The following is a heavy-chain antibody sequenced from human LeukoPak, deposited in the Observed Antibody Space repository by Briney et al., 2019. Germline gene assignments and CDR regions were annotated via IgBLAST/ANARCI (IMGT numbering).Heavy chain of an antibody. Sequence: ASVKVSCKVSGYTLTGLSMHWVRQAPGKGLEWMGGFDPEDGETIYAQKFQGRVTMTEDTSTDTAYMELSSLRSEDTAVYYCATDIPRDYDSSGYYYFDYWGQGTLVTVSS. J-gene: IGHJ4*02. CDR1: GYTLTGLS. CDR2: FDPEDGET. CDR3: ATDIPRDYDSSGYYYFDY. D-gene: IGHD3-22*01. V-gene: IGHV1-24*01.